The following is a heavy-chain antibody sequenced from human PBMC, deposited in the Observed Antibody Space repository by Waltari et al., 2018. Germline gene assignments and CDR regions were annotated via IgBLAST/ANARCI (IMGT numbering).Heavy chain of an antibody. CDR2: INYGGAT. V-gene: IGHV4-34*02. D-gene: IGHD6-13*01. J-gene: IGHJ5*02. CDR3: ARGVLTSTWYNWFDV. CDR1: GRSLRDYY. Sequence: VQLQQWGAGLVKPSENLSLTFAVSGRSLRDYYRTWIRQSPGKGLQWIGEINYGGATKYNSSLESRVTISIDTSKNQFSLRLTSVVASDTATYFCARGVLTSTWYNWFDVWGQGTLVTVSS.